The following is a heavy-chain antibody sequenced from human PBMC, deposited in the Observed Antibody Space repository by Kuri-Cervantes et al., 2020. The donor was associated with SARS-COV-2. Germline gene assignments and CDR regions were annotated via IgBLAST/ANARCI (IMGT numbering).Heavy chain of an antibody. Sequence: SGPTLVKPTQTLTLTCTFSGFSLSTSGVGVGWIRQPPGKALAWLALIYWNDDKRYSPSLKSRLTITKDTSKNQVVLTMTNMDPVDTATYYCAHTQLLWFGELLGYFDYWGQGTLVTVSS. CDR2: IYWNDDK. D-gene: IGHD3-10*01. CDR1: GFSLSTSGVG. V-gene: IGHV2-5*01. J-gene: IGHJ4*02. CDR3: AHTQLLWFGELLGYFDY.